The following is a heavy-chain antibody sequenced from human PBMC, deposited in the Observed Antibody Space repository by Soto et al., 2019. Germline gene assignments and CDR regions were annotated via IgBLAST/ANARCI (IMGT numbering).Heavy chain of an antibody. J-gene: IGHJ4*02. D-gene: IGHD4-17*01. CDR1: GGSISSYY. CDR2: INHSGST. V-gene: IGHV4-59*12. CDR3: ASLNDYGDYYFDY. Sequence: PSETLSLTCTVSGGSISSYYWSWIRQPPGKGLEWIGDINHSGSTNYNPSLKSRVTISVVTSKNQFFLKLSSVTAADTAVYYCASLNDYGDYYFDYWGQGTLVTVSS.